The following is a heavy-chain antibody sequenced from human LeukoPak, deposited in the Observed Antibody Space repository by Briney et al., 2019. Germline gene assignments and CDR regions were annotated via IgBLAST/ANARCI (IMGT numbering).Heavy chain of an antibody. CDR3: ARGGLGAAAGIQGSQNDAFDI. CDR2: INPDSGGT. J-gene: IGHJ3*02. D-gene: IGHD6-13*01. CDR1: GYTFTGYY. V-gene: IGHV1-2*04. Sequence: GASVKVSCKASGYTFTGYYMHWVRQAPGQGLEWMGWINPDSGGTNYAQKFQGWVTMTRDTSISTAYMELSRLRSDDTAVYYCARGGLGAAAGIQGSQNDAFDIWGQGTMVTVSS.